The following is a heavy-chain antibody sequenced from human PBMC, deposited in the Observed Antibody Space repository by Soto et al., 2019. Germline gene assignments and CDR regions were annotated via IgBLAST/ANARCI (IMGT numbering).Heavy chain of an antibody. CDR3: AKDPTVSLRGSDY. D-gene: IGHD4-17*01. CDR2: ISYSGTMT. J-gene: IGHJ4*02. Sequence: AGGSLRLSCAASGFSFSSYAMTWVRQAPGKGLEWVSTISYSGTMTYYADSVKGRFTISRDNSKNTLYLQMTRLRDEDTAVYYCAKDPTVSLRGSDYWGQGNLVTSPQ. V-gene: IGHV3-23*01. CDR1: GFSFSSYA.